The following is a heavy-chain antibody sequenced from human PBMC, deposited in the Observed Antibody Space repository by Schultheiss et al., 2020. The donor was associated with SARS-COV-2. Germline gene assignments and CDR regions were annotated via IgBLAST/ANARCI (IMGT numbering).Heavy chain of an antibody. CDR2: IYYSGST. V-gene: IGHV4-59*12. D-gene: IGHD3-10*01. Sequence: SQTLSLTCTVSGGSISSYYWSWIRQPPGKGLEWIGYIYYSGSTYYNPSLKSRVTISVDTSKNQFSLKLSSVTAADTAVYYCARDRAIWFGELTLWGQGTLVTVSS. CDR1: GGSISSYY. CDR3: ARDRAIWFGELTL. J-gene: IGHJ4*02.